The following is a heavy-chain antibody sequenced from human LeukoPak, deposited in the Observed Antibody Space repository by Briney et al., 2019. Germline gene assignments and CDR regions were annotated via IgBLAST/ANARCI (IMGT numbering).Heavy chain of an antibody. CDR2: ISSSSSYI. CDR3: ARSKGAAADPYYFDY. J-gene: IGHJ4*02. Sequence: GGSLTLSCAASGFTFSSYSMNWVRQAPGEGLEWVSSISSSSSYIYYADSVKGRFTISRDNAKNSLYLQMNSLRAEDTAVYYCARSKGAAADPYYFDYWGQGTLVTVSS. D-gene: IGHD6-13*01. V-gene: IGHV3-21*01. CDR1: GFTFSSYS.